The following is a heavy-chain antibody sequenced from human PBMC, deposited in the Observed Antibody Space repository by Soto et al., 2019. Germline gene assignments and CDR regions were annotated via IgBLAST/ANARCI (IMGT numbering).Heavy chain of an antibody. V-gene: IGHV3-30-3*01. CDR2: ISYDGSNK. Sequence: GGSLRLSCAAPGFTFSSYAMHWVRQAPGKGLEWVAVISYDGSNKYYADSVKGRFTISRDNSKNTLYLQMNSLRAEDTAVYYCARDIYGMDVWGQGTTVTVSS. J-gene: IGHJ6*02. CDR1: GFTFSSYA. CDR3: ARDIYGMDV.